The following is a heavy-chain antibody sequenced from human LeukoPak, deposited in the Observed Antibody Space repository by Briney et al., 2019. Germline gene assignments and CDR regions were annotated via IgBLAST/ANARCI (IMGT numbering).Heavy chain of an antibody. Sequence: SETLSLTCTVSGGSISSSSYYWGWIRQPPGKGLEWIGRIYTSGSTNYNPSLKSRVTMSVDTSKNQFSLKLSSVTAADTAVYYCARDPIYYDSSGYNWFDPWGQGTLVTVSS. D-gene: IGHD3-22*01. J-gene: IGHJ5*02. V-gene: IGHV4-39*07. CDR2: IYTSGST. CDR3: ARDPIYYDSSGYNWFDP. CDR1: GGSISSSSYY.